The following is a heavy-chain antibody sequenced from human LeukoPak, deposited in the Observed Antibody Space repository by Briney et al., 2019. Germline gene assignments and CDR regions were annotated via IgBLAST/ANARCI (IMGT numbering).Heavy chain of an antibody. Sequence: PGGSLRLSCAASGFTFSSYAMHWVRQAPGKGLEWVAVISYDGSNKYYADSVKGRFTISRDNSKNTLYLQMNSLRAEDTAVYYCAREPYSSGWYFSYYFDYWGQEPWSPSPQ. CDR2: ISYDGSNK. D-gene: IGHD6-19*01. V-gene: IGHV3-30-3*01. CDR1: GFTFSSYA. CDR3: AREPYSSGWYFSYYFDY. J-gene: IGHJ4*01.